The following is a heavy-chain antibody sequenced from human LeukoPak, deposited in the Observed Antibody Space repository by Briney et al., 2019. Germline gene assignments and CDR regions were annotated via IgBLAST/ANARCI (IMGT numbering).Heavy chain of an antibody. V-gene: IGHV3-30*02. Sequence: PGGSLRLSCAASGFTFSSYGMHWVRQAPGKGLEWVAFIRYDGSNKYYADSVKGRFTISRDNSKNTLYLQMNSLRAEDTAVYYCAKEDIVVVPAAIGDGYWGQGTLVTVSS. J-gene: IGHJ4*02. D-gene: IGHD2-2*02. CDR2: IRYDGSNK. CDR1: GFTFSSYG. CDR3: AKEDIVVVPAAIGDGY.